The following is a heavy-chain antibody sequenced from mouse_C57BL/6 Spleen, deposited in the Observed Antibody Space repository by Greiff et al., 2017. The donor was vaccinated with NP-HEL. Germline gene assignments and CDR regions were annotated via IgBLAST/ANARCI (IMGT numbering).Heavy chain of an antibody. D-gene: IGHD2-1*01. CDR2: INPYNGGT. J-gene: IGHJ2*01. Sequence: EVQLQQSGPVLVKPGASVKMSCKASGYTFTDYYMNWVKQSHGKSLEWIGVINPYNGGTSYNQKFKGKATLTVDKSSSTAYMELNSLTSEDSAVYYCARRGNPYYFDYWGQGTTLTVSS. CDR1: GYTFTDYY. CDR3: ARRGNPYYFDY. V-gene: IGHV1-19*01.